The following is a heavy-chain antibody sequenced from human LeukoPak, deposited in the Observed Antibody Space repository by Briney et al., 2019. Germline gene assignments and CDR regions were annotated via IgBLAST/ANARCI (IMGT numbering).Heavy chain of an antibody. V-gene: IGHV3-23*01. CDR3: AKDPGYCSSTSCLGVYFQH. D-gene: IGHD2-2*01. J-gene: IGHJ1*01. Sequence: GGSLRLSCAASGFTFSSYDMSWVRQAPGKGLEWVSAISGSGGSTYYADSVKGRFTISRDNSKNTLYLQMNSLRAEDTAVYYCAKDPGYCSSTSCLGVYFQHWGQGTLVTVSS. CDR1: GFTFSSYD. CDR2: ISGSGGST.